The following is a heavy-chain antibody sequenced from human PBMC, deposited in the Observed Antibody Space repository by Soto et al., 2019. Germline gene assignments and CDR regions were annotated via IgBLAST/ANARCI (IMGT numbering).Heavy chain of an antibody. CDR2: ISYDGSDK. CDR3: AKALGELSPEGYDY. J-gene: IGHJ4*02. CDR1: GFTFSSYG. Sequence: QVQLVESGGGVVQPGRSLRLSCAASGFTFSSYGMHWVRQAPGKGLEWVAVISYDGSDKYYADSVKGRFTISRDNSKNTLNLQMNSLRADDTAVYYCAKALGELSPEGYDYWGQGTLITVSS. D-gene: IGHD3-16*02. V-gene: IGHV3-30*18.